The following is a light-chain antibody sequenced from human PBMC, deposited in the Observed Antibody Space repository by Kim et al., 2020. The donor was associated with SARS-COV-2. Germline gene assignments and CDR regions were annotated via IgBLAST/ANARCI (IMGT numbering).Light chain of an antibody. J-gene: IGLJ3*02. CDR1: SSNIGSNT. V-gene: IGLV1-44*01. CDR3: AAWDDSLNGWV. CDR2: NDN. Sequence: ELTQPPSASGTPGQRFTISCSGGSSNIGSNTVNWYQHLPGTPPRLLVCNDNQRPSGVPDRFSGSKSGTSASLAISGLQPEDEADYYCAAWDDSLNGWVFGGGTKLTVL.